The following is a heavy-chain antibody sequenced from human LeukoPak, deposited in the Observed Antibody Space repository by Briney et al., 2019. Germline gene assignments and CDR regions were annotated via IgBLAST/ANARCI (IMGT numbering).Heavy chain of an antibody. Sequence: PGGSLRLSCAASGFTVSSNYMSWVRQAPGKGLEWVSVIYSGGSTYYADSVKGRFTISRDNSKNTLYLQMNSLRAEDTAVYYCARDPHSSSWSDAFDIWGQGTMVTVSS. J-gene: IGHJ3*02. CDR1: GFTVSSNY. D-gene: IGHD6-13*01. V-gene: IGHV3-53*01. CDR2: IYSGGST. CDR3: ARDPHSSSWSDAFDI.